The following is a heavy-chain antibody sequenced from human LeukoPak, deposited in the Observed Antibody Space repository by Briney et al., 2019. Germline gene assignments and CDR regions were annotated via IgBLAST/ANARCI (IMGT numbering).Heavy chain of an antibody. CDR1: GFTFSSYA. D-gene: IGHD3-10*01. Sequence: GGSLRLSCAASGFTFSSYAMSWVRQAPGKGLEWVSAISGSGGSTYYADSVKGRFTISRDNSKNTLYLQMNSLRAEDTAVYYCANGITMVRGGFDCWGQGTLVTVSS. V-gene: IGHV3-23*01. J-gene: IGHJ4*02. CDR2: ISGSGGST. CDR3: ANGITMVRGGFDC.